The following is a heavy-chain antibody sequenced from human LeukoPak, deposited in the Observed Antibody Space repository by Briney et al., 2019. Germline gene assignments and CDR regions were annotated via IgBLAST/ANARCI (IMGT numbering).Heavy chain of an antibody. J-gene: IGHJ3*02. D-gene: IGHD3-16*02. CDR2: IYYSGST. V-gene: IGHV4-39*01. CDR3: ASLNMITFGGVIVAAGAFDI. Sequence: PSETLSLTCTVSGGSISSSSYYWGWIRQPPGKGLEWIGSIYYSGSTYYNPSLKSRVTISVDTSKNQFSLKLSSVTAAGTAVYYCASLNMITFGGVIVAAGAFDIWGQGTMVTVSS. CDR1: GGSISSSSYY.